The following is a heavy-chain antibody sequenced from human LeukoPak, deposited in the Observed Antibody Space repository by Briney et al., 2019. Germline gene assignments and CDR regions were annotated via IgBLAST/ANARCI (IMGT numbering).Heavy chain of an antibody. CDR3: ARALRYYFDY. V-gene: IGHV4-39*07. D-gene: IGHD4-17*01. CDR2: IYYSGST. Sequence: KPSETLSLTCTVSGGSISSSSYYWGWIRQPPGKGLEWIGSIYYSGSTYYNPSLKSRVTISVDTSKNQFSLKLSSVTAADTAVYYCARALRYYFDYWGQGTLVTVSS. J-gene: IGHJ4*02. CDR1: GGSISSSSYY.